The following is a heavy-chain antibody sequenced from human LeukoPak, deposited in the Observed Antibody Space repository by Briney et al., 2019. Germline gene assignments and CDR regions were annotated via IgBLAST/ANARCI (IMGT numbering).Heavy chain of an antibody. D-gene: IGHD5/OR15-5a*01. CDR2: IIPIFGTA. CDR3: ARDAGGVYENAFDI. Sequence: SVKVSCKASGGTFSSYAISWVLQAPGQGLEWMGGIIPIFGTANYAQKFQGRVTITADESTSTAYMELSSLRSEDTAVYYCARDAGGVYENAFDIWGQGTMVTVSS. V-gene: IGHV1-69*13. J-gene: IGHJ3*02. CDR1: GGTFSSYA.